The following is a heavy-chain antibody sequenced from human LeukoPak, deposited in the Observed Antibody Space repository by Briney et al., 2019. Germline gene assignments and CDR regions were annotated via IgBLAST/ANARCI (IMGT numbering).Heavy chain of an antibody. J-gene: IGHJ5*02. CDR2: INPNSGGT. D-gene: IGHD3-10*01. CDR3: ARPLRVTMVRGAAFRASSDFDP. CDR1: GYTFTGYY. Sequence: ASVKVSCKASGYTFTGYYMHWVRQAPGQGLEWMGWINPNSGGTNYAQKFQGRVTMTRDTSISTAYMELSRLRSDDTAVYYCARPLRVTMVRGAAFRASSDFDPWGQGTLVTVSS. V-gene: IGHV1-2*02.